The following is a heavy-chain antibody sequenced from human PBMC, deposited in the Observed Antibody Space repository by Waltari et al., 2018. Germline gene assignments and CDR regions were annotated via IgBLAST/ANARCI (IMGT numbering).Heavy chain of an antibody. J-gene: IGHJ6*03. Sequence: EVQLVESGGGLVQPGGSLRLSCAASGFTFSANWMHWVRQAPGQGLVWVSRINGDGSSTHYADSVKRRFTISRDNTKNTMYLQMDSLRAEDTAVYFCAREDNWNLDVWGKGTTVTVSS. CDR3: AREDNWNLDV. CDR2: INGDGSST. D-gene: IGHD1-1*01. V-gene: IGHV3-74*01. CDR1: GFTFSANW.